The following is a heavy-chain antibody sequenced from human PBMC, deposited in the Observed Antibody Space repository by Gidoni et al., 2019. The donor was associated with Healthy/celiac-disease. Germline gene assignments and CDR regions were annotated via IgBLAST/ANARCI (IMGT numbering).Heavy chain of an antibody. J-gene: IGHJ4*02. CDR3: ARIAYGSGSSTVDY. V-gene: IGHV2-26*01. CDR1: GFSLSNARMG. CDR2: IFSNDEK. Sequence: VTLKESGPVLVKPTETLTLTCTVSGFSLSNARMGVSWIRQPPGNALEWLAHIFSNDEKPYSTSLKSRLTISKDTSKSQVVLTMTNMDPVDTATYYCARIAYGSGSSTVDYWGQGTLVTVSS. D-gene: IGHD3-10*01.